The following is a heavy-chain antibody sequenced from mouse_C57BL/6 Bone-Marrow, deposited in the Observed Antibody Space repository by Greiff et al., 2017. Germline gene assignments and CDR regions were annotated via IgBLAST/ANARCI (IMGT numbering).Heavy chain of an antibody. D-gene: IGHD2-1*01. CDR1: GYTFTSSW. V-gene: IGHV1-69*01. Sequence: QVQLQQPGAELVMPGASVKLSCKASGYTFTSSWMHWVKQRPGQGLEWIGEIDPSDSYTNYNQKFKGKSTLTVDKSSSTAYMQLSSLTSEDAAVYYCVLYYGYYRGWYFDVWGTGTTVTVSA. J-gene: IGHJ1*03. CDR3: VLYYGYYRGWYFDV. CDR2: IDPSDSYT.